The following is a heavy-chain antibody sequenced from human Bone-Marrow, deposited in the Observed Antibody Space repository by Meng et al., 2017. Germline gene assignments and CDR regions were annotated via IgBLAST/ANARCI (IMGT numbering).Heavy chain of an antibody. J-gene: IGHJ4*02. CDR1: GYTFPDYW. D-gene: IGHD1-26*01. Sequence: QGQRVQSGGEVKKPGASVKVSCKASGYTFPDYWLHWVRRAPGQGLEWMGRINPKSGDTHYAQRFQGRVTMTGDTSISTAYMELSRLRSDDTAVYYCARGVVGAPCDWGQGTLVTVSS. CDR2: INPKSGDT. V-gene: IGHV1-2*06. CDR3: ARGVVGAPCD.